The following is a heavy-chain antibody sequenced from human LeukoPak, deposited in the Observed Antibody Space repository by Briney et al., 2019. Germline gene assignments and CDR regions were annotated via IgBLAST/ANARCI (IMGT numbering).Heavy chain of an antibody. J-gene: IGHJ4*02. CDR1: GFTFSSYS. V-gene: IGHV3-21*01. D-gene: IGHD6-6*01. CDR2: ISSSSSYI. Sequence: PGGSLRLSCAASGFTFSSYSMNWVRQAPGKGLEWVSSISSSSSYIYYADSVKGRFTISRDNAKNSLYLQMNSLRAKDTAVYYCARDFHSAPGPFDYWGQGTLVTVSS. CDR3: ARDFHSAPGPFDY.